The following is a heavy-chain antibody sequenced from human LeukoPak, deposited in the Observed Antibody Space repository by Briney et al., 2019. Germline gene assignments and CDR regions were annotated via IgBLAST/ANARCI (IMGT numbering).Heavy chain of an antibody. V-gene: IGHV3-21*01. CDR3: ARDGDYGAYFDY. CDR2: ISSSSSYI. D-gene: IGHD4-17*01. Sequence: PGGSLRLSCAASGFTFSSYSMNWVRRAPGRGLEWVSSISSSSSYIYYADSVKGRFTISRDNAKNSLYLQMNSLRAEDTAVYYCARDGDYGAYFDYWGQGTLVTVSS. J-gene: IGHJ4*02. CDR1: GFTFSSYS.